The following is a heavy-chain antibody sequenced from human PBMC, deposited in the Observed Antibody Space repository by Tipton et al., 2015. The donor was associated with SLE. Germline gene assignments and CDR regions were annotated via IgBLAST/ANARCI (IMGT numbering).Heavy chain of an antibody. D-gene: IGHD3/OR15-3a*01. V-gene: IGHV4-59*01. CDR2: IYYSGST. J-gene: IGHJ4*02. Sequence: LSLTCAVYGGSFSDYYWTWIRQPPGKGLEWIGYIYYSGSTNYNPSLKSRVTISVDTSKNQFSLKLSSVTAADTAVYYCARGGGVALDLDYWGQGTLVTVSS. CDR3: ARGGGVALDLDY. CDR1: GGSFSDYY.